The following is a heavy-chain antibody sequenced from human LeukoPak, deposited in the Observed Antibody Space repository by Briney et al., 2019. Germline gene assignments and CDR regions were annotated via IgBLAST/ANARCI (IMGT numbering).Heavy chain of an antibody. D-gene: IGHD6-19*01. J-gene: IGHJ3*02. Sequence: GGSLRLSCAASGFTFSSYWMTWVRQAPGKGLEWVSNIKKDGSDKNYVDSVKGRFTMSRDNAKNSLYLQMNSLRAEDTTVYYCARDASTGYNSAWFDAFDIWGQGTMVTVSS. CDR2: IKKDGSDK. CDR1: GFTFSSYW. V-gene: IGHV3-7*01. CDR3: ARDASTGYNSAWFDAFDI.